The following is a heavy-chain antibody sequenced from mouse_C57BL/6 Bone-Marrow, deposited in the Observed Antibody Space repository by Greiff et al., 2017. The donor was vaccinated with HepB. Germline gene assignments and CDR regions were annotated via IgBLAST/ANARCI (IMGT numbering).Heavy chain of an antibody. CDR1: EYEFPSHD. D-gene: IGHD1-1*01. Sequence: EVKLVESGGGLVQPGESLKLSCESNEYEFPSHDMSWVRKTPEKRLELVAAINSDGGSTYYPDTMERRFIISRDNTKKTLYLQMSSLRSEDTALYYCARQYYYGSSYWYFDVWGTGTTVTVSS. CDR2: INSDGGST. CDR3: ARQYYYGSSYWYFDV. J-gene: IGHJ1*03. V-gene: IGHV5-2*01.